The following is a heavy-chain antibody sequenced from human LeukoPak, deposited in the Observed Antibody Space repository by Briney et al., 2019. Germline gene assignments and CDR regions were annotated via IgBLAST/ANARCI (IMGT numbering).Heavy chain of an antibody. Sequence: GGSLRLSCAASGFTFSSYWMSWVRQAPGKGLEWVANIKQDGSEKYYADSVKGRFTISRDNSKNTLYLQMNSLRLEDTAVYYCAKHPGGFTGIVNYYYMDVWGEGTTVTVSS. CDR1: GFTFSSYW. V-gene: IGHV3-7*01. D-gene: IGHD3-16*02. CDR3: AKHPGGFTGIVNYYYMDV. CDR2: IKQDGSEK. J-gene: IGHJ6*03.